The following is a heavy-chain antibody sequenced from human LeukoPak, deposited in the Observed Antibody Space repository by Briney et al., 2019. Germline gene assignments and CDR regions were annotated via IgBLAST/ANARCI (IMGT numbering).Heavy chain of an antibody. D-gene: IGHD4-11*01. CDR3: ARGRVSSSTWYSTYYYFFYMDF. CDR2: VDHTGST. J-gene: IGHJ6*03. V-gene: IGHV4-59*01. Sequence: SETLSLTCTVSDDSITMYYWTWIRQPPGKRLEWIGYVDHTGSTKFNPSLNGRVSISRDTSNNFFSLRLRSVTAADTAVYFCARGRVSSSTWYSTYYYFFYMDFWGKGTTVTVSS. CDR1: DDSITMYY.